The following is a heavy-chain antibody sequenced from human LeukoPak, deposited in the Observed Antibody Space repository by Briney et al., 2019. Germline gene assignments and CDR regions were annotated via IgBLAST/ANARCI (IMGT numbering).Heavy chain of an antibody. CDR1: GYTFTSYD. D-gene: IGHD3-3*01. J-gene: IGHJ3*02. CDR2: MNPNSGNT. V-gene: IGHV1-8*03. Sequence: GASVKVSCKASGYTFTSYDINWVRQATGQGLEWMGWMNPNSGNTGYAQKFQGRVTITRNTSISTAYMELSSLRSEDTAVYYCARGPFVTIFGVVRAFDIWGQGTMVTVSS. CDR3: ARGPFVTIFGVVRAFDI.